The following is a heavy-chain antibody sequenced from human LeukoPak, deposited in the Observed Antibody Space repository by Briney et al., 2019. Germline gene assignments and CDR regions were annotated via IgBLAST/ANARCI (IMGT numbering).Heavy chain of an antibody. Sequence: SETLSLTCSVSGGSVRSHISRWSWIRQPPGKGLEWIGYVHYSGSANSNPSLESRVTMSLDKSKNQFSLELTSVTAADTAVYYCARNRGWYATDVWGQGAAVTVSS. J-gene: IGHJ6*02. CDR2: VHYSGSA. CDR3: ARNRGWYATDV. D-gene: IGHD6-19*01. V-gene: IGHV4-61*01. CDR1: GGSVRSHISR.